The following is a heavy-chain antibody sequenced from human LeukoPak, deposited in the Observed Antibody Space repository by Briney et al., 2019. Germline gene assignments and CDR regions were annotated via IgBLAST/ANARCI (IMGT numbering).Heavy chain of an antibody. V-gene: IGHV3-33*06. D-gene: IGHD2/OR15-2a*01. CDR3: AKADEMNMDY. CDR1: GFTFSRYG. J-gene: IGHJ4*02. CDR2: IWYDGSIS. Sequence: GGSLRLSCAASGFTFSRYGMDWVRQAPGKGLEWVAVIWYDGSISYYADSVKGRFTISKDNSKNTLYLQMNSLRAEDTAVYYCAKADEMNMDYWGQGTLVTVSS.